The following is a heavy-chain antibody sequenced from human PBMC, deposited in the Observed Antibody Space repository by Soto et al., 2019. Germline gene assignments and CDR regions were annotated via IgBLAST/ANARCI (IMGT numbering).Heavy chain of an antibody. V-gene: IGHV3-23*01. Sequence: GGSLRLSCAVSGFTFSSYAMTWVRQAPGKGLEWVSSISGSGGATYYADSVRGRFAISRDISKNTLYLQMNSLRAEDTAVYYCAKARTPVGASIYYYNGMDVWGQGTTVTVSS. D-gene: IGHD1-26*01. CDR3: AKARTPVGASIYYYNGMDV. CDR2: ISGSGGAT. J-gene: IGHJ6*02. CDR1: GFTFSSYA.